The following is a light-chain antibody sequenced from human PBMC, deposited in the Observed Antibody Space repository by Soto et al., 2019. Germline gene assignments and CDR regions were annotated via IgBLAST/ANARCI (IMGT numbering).Light chain of an antibody. V-gene: IGLV2-14*03. Sequence: QSALTQPASVSGSPGQSIAISCTGTSSDVGGYKYVSWYQQHPGKAPKLMIYDVNNRPSGISDRFSGSKSGNTASLTISGLQAEDEADYYCSSYSGSSTLVVFGGGTQLTVL. CDR2: DVN. J-gene: IGLJ2*01. CDR1: SSDVGGYKY. CDR3: SSYSGSSTLVV.